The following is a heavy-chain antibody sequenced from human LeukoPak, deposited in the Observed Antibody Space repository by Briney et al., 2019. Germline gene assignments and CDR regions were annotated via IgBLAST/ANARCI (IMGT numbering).Heavy chain of an antibody. CDR3: AKGSAQWELYDY. D-gene: IGHD4-23*01. CDR2: IVGDAVT. J-gene: IGHJ4*02. CDR1: GFTFNSYA. V-gene: IGHV3-23*01. Sequence: GGSLRLSCAASGFTFNSYAMSWVRQAPGKGLEWVSAIVGDAVTFYTDSVKGRFTISRDNSKNTLYLQMNSLRAEDAAVYYCAKGSAQWELYDYWGQGTLVTVSS.